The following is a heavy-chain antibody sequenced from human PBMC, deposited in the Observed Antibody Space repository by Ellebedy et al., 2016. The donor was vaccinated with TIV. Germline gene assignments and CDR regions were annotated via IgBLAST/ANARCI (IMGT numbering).Heavy chain of an antibody. J-gene: IGHJ4*02. CDR2: ISYDGTNK. CDR1: GFTFSNSG. V-gene: IGHV3-30*18. D-gene: IGHD2-2*01. CDR3: AKGGSSDTGCDY. Sequence: GESLKISXAASGFTFSNSGMHWVLQAPGKGLEWVTFISYDGTNKSYADSVKGRFTISRDNSKNTLFLQMNSLRAEDTAVYYCAKGGSSDTGCDYWGQGTLVTVSS.